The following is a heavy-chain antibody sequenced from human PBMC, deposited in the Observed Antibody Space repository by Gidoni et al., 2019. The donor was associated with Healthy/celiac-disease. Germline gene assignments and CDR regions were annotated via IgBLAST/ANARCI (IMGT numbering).Heavy chain of an antibody. D-gene: IGHD3-10*01. V-gene: IGHV3-23*01. CDR3: AKLGPQV. Sequence: EVHLLESGGGLVQPGGSLSLSCSASGFTFSSYAMSWVRQAPGKGVEWVSAISGSGGSTYYADSVKGRFTITRDNSKKTLYLKMNSMRAEDTAVYDCAKLGPQVWGQGTMVTVSS. CDR2: ISGSGGST. CDR1: GFTFSSYA. J-gene: IGHJ3*01.